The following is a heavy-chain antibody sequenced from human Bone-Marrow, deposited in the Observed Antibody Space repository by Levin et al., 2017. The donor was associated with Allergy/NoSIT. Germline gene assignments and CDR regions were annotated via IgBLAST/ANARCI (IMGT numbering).Heavy chain of an antibody. V-gene: IGHV3-74*01. Sequence: PGGSLRLSCAASGFTFSKYWMHWVRQAPGKGLVWVSRLNPDGSATNYADSVKGRFTISRDNAKNTLYLQMDSLRVEDTAVYYCVAYNWVAFHCWGQGTLVTVSS. D-gene: IGHD1-20*01. CDR2: LNPDGSAT. CDR3: VAYNWVAFHC. CDR1: GFTFSKYW. J-gene: IGHJ4*02.